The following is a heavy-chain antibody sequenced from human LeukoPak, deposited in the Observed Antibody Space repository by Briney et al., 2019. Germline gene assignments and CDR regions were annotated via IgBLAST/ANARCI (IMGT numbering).Heavy chain of an antibody. CDR1: GFTFSSYA. J-gene: IGHJ4*02. V-gene: IGHV3-23*01. CDR2: ISGSGGST. Sequence: PGGSLRLSCAASGFTFSSYAMSWVRQAPGKGLEWVSAISGSGGSTHYADSVKGRFTISRDNSKNTLYLQMNSLRAEDTAVYYCAKDWNDYDFWSGYSYWGQGTLATVSS. CDR3: AKDWNDYDFWSGYSY. D-gene: IGHD3-3*01.